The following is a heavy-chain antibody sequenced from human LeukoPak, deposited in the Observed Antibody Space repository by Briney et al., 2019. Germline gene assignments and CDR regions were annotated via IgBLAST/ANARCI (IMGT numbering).Heavy chain of an antibody. CDR2: ISGRGGRI. V-gene: IGHV3-23*01. Sequence: PGGSLRLSCADSGFTLSSYVMSWVRQAPGKGLEWVSSISGRGGRIYYADSVKGRFIISRDNSKNMLYLQMNSLRAEDTAVYYCAKRGDPVQWGQGTLVTVSS. CDR1: GFTLSSYV. J-gene: IGHJ1*01. CDR3: AKRGDPVQ. D-gene: IGHD2-21*02.